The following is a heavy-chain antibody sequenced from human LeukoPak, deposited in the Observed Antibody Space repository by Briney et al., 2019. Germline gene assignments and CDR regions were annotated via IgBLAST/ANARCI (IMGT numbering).Heavy chain of an antibody. CDR2: NYPRDYDT. V-gene: IGHV5-51*01. CDR1: GYTFTHQW. Sequence: GESLKISCEASGYTFTHQWIGWVRQMPRTGLEWVGINYPRDYDTIYSPSFQGHVTISADTSINTAYLEWRSLEASDTAMYYCARHSDVVGAIWGQGTQVTVS. CDR3: ARHSDVVGAI. D-gene: IGHD3-16*01. J-gene: IGHJ4*02.